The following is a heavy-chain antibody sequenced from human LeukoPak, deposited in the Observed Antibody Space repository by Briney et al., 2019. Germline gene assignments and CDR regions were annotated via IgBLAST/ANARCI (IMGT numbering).Heavy chain of an antibody. CDR3: AKSGPAAGRPDAFDI. V-gene: IGHV4-39*07. D-gene: IGHD2-2*01. CDR2: IYYSGIT. CDR1: GGSATTSSFY. J-gene: IGHJ3*02. Sequence: SETLSLTCTLSGGSATTSSFYWAWIRQPPGKGLECIGTIYYSGITYYHSSLKSRVTISVDTSKNQFSLKLNSVTAADTAVYFRAKSGPAAGRPDAFDIWGQGTMVTVSS.